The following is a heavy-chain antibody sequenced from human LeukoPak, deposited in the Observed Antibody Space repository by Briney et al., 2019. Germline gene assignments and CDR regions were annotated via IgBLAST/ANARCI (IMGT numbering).Heavy chain of an antibody. CDR2: ISGSGGST. CDR1: GFTFSSYA. D-gene: IGHD3-10*01. V-gene: IGHV3-23*01. J-gene: IGHJ4*02. CDR3: AKLRAEFFDY. Sequence: PGGSLRLSCAASGFTFSSYAMSWVRQAPGKGLEWVSAISGSGGSTYYAGSVKGRFTISRNNSKNTLYLQMNSLRAEDTAVYYCAKLRAEFFDYWGQGTLVTVSS.